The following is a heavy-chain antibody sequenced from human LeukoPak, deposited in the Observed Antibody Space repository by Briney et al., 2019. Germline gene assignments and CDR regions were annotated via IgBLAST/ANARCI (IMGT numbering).Heavy chain of an antibody. CDR3: AKYVSYYYDSRGYYPPQGYFDY. D-gene: IGHD3-22*01. V-gene: IGHV3-21*04. Sequence: GGSLRLSCAASGFTFSSYSMNWVRQAPGKGLEWVSSISGSSSYIYYADSVKGRFTISRHNAKNSLYLQMNSLRAEDTAVYYCAKYVSYYYDSRGYYPPQGYFDYWGQGTLVTVSS. CDR1: GFTFSSYS. CDR2: ISGSSSYI. J-gene: IGHJ4*02.